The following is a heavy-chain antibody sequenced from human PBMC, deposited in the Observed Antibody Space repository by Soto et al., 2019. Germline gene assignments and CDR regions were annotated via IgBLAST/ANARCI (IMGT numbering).Heavy chain of an antibody. J-gene: IGHJ3*02. CDR3: TTTPLVGWDRHAFDI. CDR1: GFTFSNAW. Sequence: GGSLRLSCAASGFTFSNAWMSWVRQAPGKGLEWVGRIKSKTDGGTTDYAAPVKGRFTISRDDSKNTLYLQMNSLKTEDTAVYYCTTTPLVGWDRHAFDIWGQGTMVTVSS. D-gene: IGHD1-26*01. V-gene: IGHV3-15*01. CDR2: IKSKTDGGTT.